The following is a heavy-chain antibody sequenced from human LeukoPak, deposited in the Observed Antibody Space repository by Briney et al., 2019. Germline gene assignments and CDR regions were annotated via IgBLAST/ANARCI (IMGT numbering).Heavy chain of an antibody. V-gene: IGHV3-21*01. CDR2: ISSSSYI. CDR1: GFTFSSYS. D-gene: IGHD6-19*01. CDR3: ARGGLVWFFDY. J-gene: IGHJ4*02. Sequence: GGSLRLSCVASGFTFSSYSMSWVRQAPGKGLEWVSSISSSSYIYYADSVKGRFTISRDNAKNSLYLQMNSLRAEDTAVYYCARGGLVWFFDYWGQGTLVTVSS.